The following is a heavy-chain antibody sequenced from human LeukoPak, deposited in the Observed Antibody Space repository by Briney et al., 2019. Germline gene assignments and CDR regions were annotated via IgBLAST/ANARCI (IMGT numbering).Heavy chain of an antibody. Sequence: GGSLRLSCAASGFTFSNAWMSWVRQAPGKGLEWVGRIKSKTDGGTTDCAAPVKGRFTISRDDSKNTLYLQMNSLKTEDTAVYYCTTVSDYDYVWGSYRPEAWGQGTLVTVSS. CDR3: TTVSDYDYVWGSYRPEA. CDR1: GFTFSNAW. CDR2: IKSKTDGGTT. D-gene: IGHD3-16*02. J-gene: IGHJ5*02. V-gene: IGHV3-15*01.